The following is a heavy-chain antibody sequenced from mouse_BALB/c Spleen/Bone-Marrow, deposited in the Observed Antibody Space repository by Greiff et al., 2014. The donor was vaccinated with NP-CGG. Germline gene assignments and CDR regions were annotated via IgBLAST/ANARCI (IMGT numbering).Heavy chain of an antibody. CDR1: GYTFTAYA. CDR2: ISTYSGNT. CDR3: ARNFYGSSYFDY. Sequence: VQLVESGPELVRPGVSVKLSCKGSGYTFTAYAMHWVKQSHAKSLEWIGLISTYSGNTHYNQNFKGKATMTVDKSSSTAYMELARLTSEDSAIYYCARNFYGSSYFDYWGQGTTLIVSS. V-gene: IGHV1-67*01. J-gene: IGHJ2*01. D-gene: IGHD1-1*01.